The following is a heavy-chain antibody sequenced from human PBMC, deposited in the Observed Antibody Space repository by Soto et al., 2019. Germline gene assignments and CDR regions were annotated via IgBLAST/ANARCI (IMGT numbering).Heavy chain of an antibody. D-gene: IGHD3-3*01. CDR1: GFTFSVYA. V-gene: IGHV3-23*01. Sequence: EVQLLESGGGFVQPGGSLRLSCAATGFTFSVYAMTWVRQAPGKGLEWVSAVTANGGSTYSADSVKGRFTISRDNSKNTLFLQMKSLRVEDTAVYYCAKETIAIFGVAKFDYWGQGALVTVSS. CDR2: VTANGGST. CDR3: AKETIAIFGVAKFDY. J-gene: IGHJ4*02.